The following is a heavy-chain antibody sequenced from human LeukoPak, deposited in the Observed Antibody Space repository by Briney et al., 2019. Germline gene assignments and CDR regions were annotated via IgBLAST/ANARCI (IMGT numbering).Heavy chain of an antibody. Sequence: EASVKVSCKASGYTFTGYYMHWVRQAPGQGLEWMGWINPNSGGTNYAQKFQGRVTMTRDTSISTAYMELSRLSSDDTAVYYCARALSSGWYDYWGQGTLVTVSS. CDR2: INPNSGGT. CDR3: ARALSSGWYDY. D-gene: IGHD6-19*01. CDR1: GYTFTGYY. J-gene: IGHJ4*02. V-gene: IGHV1-2*02.